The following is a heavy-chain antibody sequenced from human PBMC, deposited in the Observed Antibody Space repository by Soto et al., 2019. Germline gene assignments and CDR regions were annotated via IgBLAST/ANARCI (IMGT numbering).Heavy chain of an antibody. CDR2: ISYDGSNK. J-gene: IGHJ4*02. Sequence: QVQLVESGGGVVQPGRSLRLSCAASGFTFSSYGMHWVRQAPGKGLEWVAVISYDGSNKYYADSVKGRFTISRDNSKNTLYLQMNSLRAEDTGVYYCAKGSRVGYCSGGSCYDFDYWGQGTLVTVSS. CDR3: AKGSRVGYCSGGSCYDFDY. D-gene: IGHD2-15*01. V-gene: IGHV3-30*18. CDR1: GFTFSSYG.